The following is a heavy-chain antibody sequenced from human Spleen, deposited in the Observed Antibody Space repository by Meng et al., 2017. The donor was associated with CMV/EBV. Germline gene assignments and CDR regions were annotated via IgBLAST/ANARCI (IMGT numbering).Heavy chain of an antibody. J-gene: IGHJ5*02. D-gene: IGHD1-26*01. V-gene: IGHV3-23*01. CDR3: AKKVVGPTEALNCFDP. Sequence: SGLTFNNYARTWVRQAPGKGLEWVSIIGASGTFTFYADSVKGRFTVSRDDSKNTLYLQMDGLRAEDTAVYYCAKKVVGPTEALNCFDPWGQGTLVTVSS. CDR2: IGASGTFT. CDR1: GLTFNNYA.